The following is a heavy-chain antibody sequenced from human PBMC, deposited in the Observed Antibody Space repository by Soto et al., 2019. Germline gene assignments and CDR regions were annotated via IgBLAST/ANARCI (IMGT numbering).Heavy chain of an antibody. J-gene: IGHJ5*02. CDR1: GVLLRSYA. Sequence: GESLRVSYGGSGVLLRSYAMNWGRQAPGTGLEWVSGISGSGGSTYYADSVKGRFTISRDNSKNTLYLQMNSLRSEDTAIYYCRNRAAVRSIHYP. D-gene: IGHD3-10*01. CDR2: ISGSGGST. CDR3: RNRAAVRSIHYP. V-gene: IGHV3-23*01.